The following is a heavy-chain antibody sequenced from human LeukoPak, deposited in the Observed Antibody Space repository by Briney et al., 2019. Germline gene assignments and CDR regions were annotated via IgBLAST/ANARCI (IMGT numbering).Heavy chain of an antibody. Sequence: ASVKVSCKASGYTFTGYYMHWVRQAPGQGLEWMGIINPGGGSTSYAQKFQGRVTMTRDTSTSTVYMELSSLRSEDTAVYYCARDHYDYVWGSYRYTLDYWGQGTLVTVSS. D-gene: IGHD3-16*02. J-gene: IGHJ4*02. CDR3: ARDHYDYVWGSYRYTLDY. V-gene: IGHV1-46*01. CDR1: GYTFTGYY. CDR2: INPGGGST.